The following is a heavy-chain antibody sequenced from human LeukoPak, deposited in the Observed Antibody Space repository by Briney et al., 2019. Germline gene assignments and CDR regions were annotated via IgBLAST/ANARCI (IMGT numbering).Heavy chain of an antibody. CDR2: ISSSGSSI. CDR3: ARDRRVGAINFDY. Sequence: GGSLRLSCVASGFTFSSYEMNWVRQAPGKGLEWVSYISSSGSSIYYADSVKGRSTISRDNAKNSLYLQMNSLRAEDTAVYYCARDRRVGAINFDYWGQGTLVTVSS. CDR1: GFTFSSYE. D-gene: IGHD1-26*01. V-gene: IGHV3-48*03. J-gene: IGHJ4*02.